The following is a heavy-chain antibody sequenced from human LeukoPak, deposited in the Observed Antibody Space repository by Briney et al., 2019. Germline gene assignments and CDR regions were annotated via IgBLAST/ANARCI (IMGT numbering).Heavy chain of an antibody. CDR2: IYNRCST. J-gene: IGHJ3*02. CDR1: EFTVRINC. Sequence: PGGSLRLSCAASEFTVRINCMIGVRQASGKGRECGSVIYNRCSTYYADSVKGRFTISRDKSKNTLHLTMNSLSAEETAVYYCVRPDWSYCSGGSCLPAAFDIWGQGTMVTVSS. V-gene: IGHV3-53*01. D-gene: IGHD2-15*01. CDR3: VRPDWSYCSGGSCLPAAFDI.